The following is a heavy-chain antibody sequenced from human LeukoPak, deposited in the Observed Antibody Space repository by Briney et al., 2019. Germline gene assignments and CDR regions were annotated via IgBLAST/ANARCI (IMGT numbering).Heavy chain of an antibody. J-gene: IGHJ4*02. Sequence: SETLSLTCAVYGGSFSGYYWSWIRQPPGKGLEWIGEINHSGSTNYNPSLKSRVTISVDTSKNQFSLKLSSVTAADTAVYYCARRRRSLAVAGGYFDYWGQGTLVTVSS. CDR3: ARRRRSLAVAGGYFDY. V-gene: IGHV4-34*01. D-gene: IGHD6-19*01. CDR2: INHSGST. CDR1: GGSFSGYY.